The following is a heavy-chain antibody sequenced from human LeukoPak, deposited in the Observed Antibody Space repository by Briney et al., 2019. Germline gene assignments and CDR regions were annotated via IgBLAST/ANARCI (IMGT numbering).Heavy chain of an antibody. CDR2: ISYHGSNK. Sequence: PGGSLLLSCAASGFTFSSYAMHWVRQAPGKGLEWVAVISYHGSNKYYADSVKGRFTISRVNSKNTLYLQMNSLRAEDTAVFYCARGLTTGIGYFDYWGQGTMVTVSS. J-gene: IGHJ4*03. V-gene: IGHV3-30-3*01. CDR1: GFTFSSYA. D-gene: IGHD1-14*01. CDR3: ARGLTTGIGYFDY.